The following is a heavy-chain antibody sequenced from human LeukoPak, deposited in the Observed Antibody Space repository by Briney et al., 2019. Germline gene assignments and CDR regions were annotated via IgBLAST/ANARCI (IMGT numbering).Heavy chain of an antibody. J-gene: IGHJ4*02. CDR2: ISGSGGST. V-gene: IGHV3-23*01. Sequence: GGSLRLACAASGFTFSSYAMSWVRQPPGKGLEWVSAISGSGGSTYYADSVKGRFTISRDNSKNTLYLQMNSLRAEDTAVYYCAKDSSSWYYFDYWGQGTLVTVSS. D-gene: IGHD6-13*01. CDR3: AKDSSSWYYFDY. CDR1: GFTFSSYA.